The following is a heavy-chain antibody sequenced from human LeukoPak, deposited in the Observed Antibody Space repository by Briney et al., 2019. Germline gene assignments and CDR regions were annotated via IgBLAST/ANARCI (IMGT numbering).Heavy chain of an antibody. CDR1: GFTFSSYG. J-gene: IGHJ4*02. CDR2: IWYDGSNK. D-gene: IGHD2-2*01. Sequence: GGSLRLSCAASGFTFSSYGMHWVRQAPGKGLERVAVIWYDGSNKYYADSVKGRFTISRDNSKNTLYLQMNSLRAEDTAVYYCARDWGQLPDYWGQGTLVTVSS. V-gene: IGHV3-33*01. CDR3: ARDWGQLPDY.